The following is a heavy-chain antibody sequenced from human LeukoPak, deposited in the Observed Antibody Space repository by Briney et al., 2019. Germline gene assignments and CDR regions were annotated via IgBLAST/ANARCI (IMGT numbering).Heavy chain of an antibody. D-gene: IGHD4-23*01. V-gene: IGHV3-48*04. CDR2: ISSSSSTI. CDR3: ARALSRGARWFPSALDY. Sequence: GGSLRLSCAASGFTFSSYSMNWVRQAPGQGLEWVSYISSSSSTIYYADSVKGRFTISRDNAKNSLYLQMNSLRAEDTAVYYCARALSRGARWFPSALDYWGQGTLVTVSS. CDR1: GFTFSSYS. J-gene: IGHJ4*02.